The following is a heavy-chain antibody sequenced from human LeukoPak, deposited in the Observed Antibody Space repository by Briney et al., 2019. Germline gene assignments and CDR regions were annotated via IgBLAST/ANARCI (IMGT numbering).Heavy chain of an antibody. CDR1: GFTFSRFA. V-gene: IGHV3-23*01. Sequence: PGGSLRLSCAASGFTFSRFAMSWVRQAPGKGLEWVSAMSVSGGPTYYADSVKGRFTISRDDSKNTLYLQMSSLRAEDTAIYCCAKDRWNSGWPIADDYWGQGPLVTVSS. CDR3: AKDRWNSGWPIADDY. J-gene: IGHJ4*02. CDR2: MSVSGGPT. D-gene: IGHD6-25*01.